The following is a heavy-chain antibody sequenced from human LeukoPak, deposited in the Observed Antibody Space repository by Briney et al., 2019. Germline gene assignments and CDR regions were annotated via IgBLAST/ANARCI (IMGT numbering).Heavy chain of an antibody. CDR1: GFTFSRYW. CDR2: INSDGSST. CDR3: ARVDCSGGSCYFDY. Sequence: GGSLRLTCAASGFTFSRYWMHWVRHTPGKGLVWVSRINSDGSSTRYADSVKGRFTISRDNAKNTLDLQMSSLRAEDTAVYYCARVDCSGGSCYFDYWGQGTLVTVSS. D-gene: IGHD2-15*01. J-gene: IGHJ4*02. V-gene: IGHV3-74*01.